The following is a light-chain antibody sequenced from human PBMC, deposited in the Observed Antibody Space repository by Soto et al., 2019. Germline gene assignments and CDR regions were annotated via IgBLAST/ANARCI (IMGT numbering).Light chain of an antibody. CDR2: DAS. CDR3: HQRSNWPPEVT. V-gene: IGKV3-11*01. CDR1: QSVSSS. Sequence: EIVLTQSPDTLSLSPGERATLSCRASQSVSSSLAGYQQKPGQAPRLLLYDASNRATGIPARFSGSGSGTDVTITISSLEPEDFAVYYCHQRSNWPPEVTVGPGTKVDI. J-gene: IGKJ3*01.